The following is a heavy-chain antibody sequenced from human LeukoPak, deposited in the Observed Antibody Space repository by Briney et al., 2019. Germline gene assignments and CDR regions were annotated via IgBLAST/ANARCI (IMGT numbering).Heavy chain of an antibody. CDR3: VRGGVWGLSSNWLES. V-gene: IGHV3-13*04. D-gene: IGHD7-27*01. CDR1: GFTFSSHD. J-gene: IGHJ5*01. Sequence: PGGSLRLSCAASGFTFSSHDMHWVRQVAGKGLEWVSGFIPAGDRYYAESVKGRFTISRENAKSSLYLQMNSLRVGDTAVYYCVRGGVWGLSSNWLESWGQGILVTVS. CDR2: FIPAGDR.